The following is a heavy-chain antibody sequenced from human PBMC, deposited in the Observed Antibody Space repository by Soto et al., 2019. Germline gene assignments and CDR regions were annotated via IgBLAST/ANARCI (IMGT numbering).Heavy chain of an antibody. V-gene: IGHV3-48*02. D-gene: IGHD4-17*01. CDR2: ISSSSTI. Sequence: PGASLRLSCAASGFTFSSYSMNWVRQAPGKGLEWVSYISSSSTIYYADSVKGRFTISRDNAKNSLYLQMNSLRDEDTAVYYCARENYGDYLNWFDPWGQGTLVTVSS. CDR3: ARENYGDYLNWFDP. CDR1: GFTFSSYS. J-gene: IGHJ5*02.